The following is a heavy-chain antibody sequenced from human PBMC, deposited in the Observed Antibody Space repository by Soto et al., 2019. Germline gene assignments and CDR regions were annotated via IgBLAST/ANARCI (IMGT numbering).Heavy chain of an antibody. V-gene: IGHV4-39*01. CDR2: IYYSGST. J-gene: IGHJ4*02. CDR1: GGSISSSSYY. Sequence: SETLSLTCTVSGGSISSSSYYWGWIRQPPGKGLEWIGSIYYSGSTHYNPSLKSRVTISVDTSKNQFSLKLSSVTAADTAVYYCASVTIFGGVMFYYCSQGTLVTVSS. CDR3: ASVTIFGGVMFYY. D-gene: IGHD3-3*01.